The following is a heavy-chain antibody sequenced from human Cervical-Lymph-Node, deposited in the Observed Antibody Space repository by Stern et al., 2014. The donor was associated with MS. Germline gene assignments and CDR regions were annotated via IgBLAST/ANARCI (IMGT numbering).Heavy chain of an antibody. D-gene: IGHD6-13*01. CDR3: ARHPAAAGTGVHLEY. J-gene: IGHJ4*02. CDR2: IWHDGKNE. Sequence: VHLVESGGGVVQPGRSLRLSCAASGFSFSSYGMYWVRQAPGKGLGWGSVIWHDGKNEYYADSVKGRFTISRDNAKSTVYLQMNSLRDEDTAVYFCARHPAAAGTGVHLEYWGQGTLVIVSS. CDR1: GFSFSSYG. V-gene: IGHV3-33*01.